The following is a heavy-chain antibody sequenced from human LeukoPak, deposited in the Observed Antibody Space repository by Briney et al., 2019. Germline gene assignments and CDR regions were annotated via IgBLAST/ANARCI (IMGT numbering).Heavy chain of an antibody. D-gene: IGHD6-19*01. Sequence: GKSLRLSCAASGFTFSSYDMHWVRQAPGKGLEWVAVISYDGSNKYYADSVKGRFTISRDNSKNTLYVQMNSLRAEDTAVYYCAKDLSGWYGEYFDYWGQGTLVTVSS. CDR3: AKDLSGWYGEYFDY. J-gene: IGHJ4*02. CDR1: GFTFSSYD. CDR2: ISYDGSNK. V-gene: IGHV3-30*18.